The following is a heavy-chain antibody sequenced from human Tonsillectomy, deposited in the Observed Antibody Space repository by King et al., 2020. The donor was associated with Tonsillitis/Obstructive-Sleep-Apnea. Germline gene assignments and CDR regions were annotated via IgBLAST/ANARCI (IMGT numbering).Heavy chain of an antibody. V-gene: IGHV3-64*01. D-gene: IGHD2-15*01. CDR1: GFTFSSYA. CDR3: AILLGDLSDAFDI. Sequence: VQLVQSGGGLVQPGGSLRLSCAASGFTFSSYAMHWVRQAPGKGLEYVSAISSNGGSTYYANSVKGRFTISRDNSKNTLYLQMGSLRAADMAVYYCAILLGDLSDAFDIWGQGTMVTVSS. CDR2: ISSNGGST. J-gene: IGHJ3*02.